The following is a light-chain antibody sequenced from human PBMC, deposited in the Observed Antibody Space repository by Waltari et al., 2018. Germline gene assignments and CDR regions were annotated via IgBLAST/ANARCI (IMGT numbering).Light chain of an antibody. CDR1: QSVRSNY. V-gene: IGKV3-20*01. CDR3: QQYGNSPET. Sequence: EIVLTQSPGTLSLSPGERATLACRASQSVRSNYLAWYQQKPGQAPRLLIYGASTRATGTPDRFSGSGSGTDFTLTVSRLESEDFAVYYCQQYGNSPETFGRGPRWKSN. J-gene: IGKJ1*01. CDR2: GAS.